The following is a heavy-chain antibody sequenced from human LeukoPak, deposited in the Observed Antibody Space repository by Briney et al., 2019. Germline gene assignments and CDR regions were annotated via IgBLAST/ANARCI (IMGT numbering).Heavy chain of an antibody. CDR2: ISWNSGSI. J-gene: IGHJ5*02. V-gene: IGHV3-9*01. CDR3: ARTGGWFDP. Sequence: PGRSLRLSCAASGFTFDDYAMHWVRQAPGKGLEWVSGISWNSGSIGYADSVKGRFTISRDNAKNSLYLQMNSLRAEDTAVYYCARTGGWFDPWGQGTLVTVSS. CDR1: GFTFDDYA.